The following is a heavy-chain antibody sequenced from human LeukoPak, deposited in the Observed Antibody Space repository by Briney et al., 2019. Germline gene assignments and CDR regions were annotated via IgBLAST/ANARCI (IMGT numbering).Heavy chain of an antibody. V-gene: IGHV4-61*02. Sequence: SETLSLTCTVSGGSISSGDYYWSWIRQPAGKGLEWIGRIYTSGSTNYNPSLKSRVTISVDTSKNQFSLKLSSVTAADTAVYYCATYSGTYSAFDIWGLGTLVTVSS. CDR1: GGSISSGDYY. CDR3: ATYSGTYSAFDI. D-gene: IGHD1-26*01. CDR2: IYTSGST. J-gene: IGHJ3*02.